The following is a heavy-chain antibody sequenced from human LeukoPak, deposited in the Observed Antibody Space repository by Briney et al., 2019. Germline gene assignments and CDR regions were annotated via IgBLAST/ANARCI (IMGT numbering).Heavy chain of an antibody. Sequence: SVKVSCKASGGTFSNYAISWVRQAPGQGLEWMGGIIPIFGIANYAQKLQGRVTMTTDTSTSTAYMELRGLRSDDTAVYYCARVVGGSYYSANCFDYWGQGTLVTVSS. V-gene: IGHV1-69*10. CDR1: GGTFSNYA. CDR2: IIPIFGIA. J-gene: IGHJ4*02. D-gene: IGHD1-26*01. CDR3: ARVVGGSYYSANCFDY.